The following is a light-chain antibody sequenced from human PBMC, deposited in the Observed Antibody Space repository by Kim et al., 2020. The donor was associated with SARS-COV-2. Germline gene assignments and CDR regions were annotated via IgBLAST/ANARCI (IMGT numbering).Light chain of an antibody. J-gene: IGKJ1*01. CDR1: QDISNY. Sequence: DLQMTQSPSSLSASVGDRVTITCRTSQDISNYLAWYQQKPGKVPKVLIYAASALQSGVPSRFSGSGSGTDFTLTISSLQPEDVATYYCQKSNSAPWTFGKGTKVDIK. CDR3: QKSNSAPWT. CDR2: AAS. V-gene: IGKV1-27*01.